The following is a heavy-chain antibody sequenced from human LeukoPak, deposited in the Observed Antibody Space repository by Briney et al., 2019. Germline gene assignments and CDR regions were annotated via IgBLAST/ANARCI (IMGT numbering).Heavy chain of an antibody. Sequence: GGSLRLSCAASGFTFSSFPMTWVRQAPGKGLEWVSAISGSGTNTYSADSVKGRFTISRDNSKNSLYLQMNSLRAEDTAVYYCARDFTTSSTAYFQHWGQGTLVTVSS. CDR3: ARDFTTSSTAYFQH. D-gene: IGHD6-6*01. CDR2: ISGSGTNT. V-gene: IGHV3-23*01. CDR1: GFTFSSFP. J-gene: IGHJ1*01.